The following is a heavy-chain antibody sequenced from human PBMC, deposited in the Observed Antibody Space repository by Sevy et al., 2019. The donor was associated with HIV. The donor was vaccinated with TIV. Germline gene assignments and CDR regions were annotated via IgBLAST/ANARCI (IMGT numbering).Heavy chain of an antibody. CDR2: ISAYIGNT. J-gene: IGHJ4*02. CDR1: GYTFTSYG. Sequence: ASVKVSCKASGYTFTSYGISWVRQAPGQGLEWMGWISAYIGNTYYTQKLQGRVTMTTDTSTSTAYMELRSLRSDDTAVYYCARDLGGDYPNSGDYPIDYWGQGTLVSVSS. D-gene: IGHD3-22*01. CDR3: ARDLGGDYPNSGDYPIDY. V-gene: IGHV1-18*01.